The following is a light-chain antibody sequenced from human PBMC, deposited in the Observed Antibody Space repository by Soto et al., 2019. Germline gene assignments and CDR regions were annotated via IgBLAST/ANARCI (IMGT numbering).Light chain of an antibody. CDR2: GAS. CDR3: QQYNGWPT. J-gene: IGKJ1*01. V-gene: IGKV3-15*01. Sequence: EIVLTQSPATLSVSPGERATLSCRASQSVSSNLAWYQQKPGQAPSLLIYGASTRATGVPARFSGSGSGTEFTLTISSLMSDDSAVYYYQQYNGWPTFGQGTKVDI. CDR1: QSVSSN.